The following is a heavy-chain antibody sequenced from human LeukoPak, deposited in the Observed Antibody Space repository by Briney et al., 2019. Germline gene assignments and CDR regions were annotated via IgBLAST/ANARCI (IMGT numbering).Heavy chain of an antibody. D-gene: IGHD3-22*01. CDR1: GGSISSYY. J-gene: IGHJ4*02. CDR2: IYYSGST. Sequence: NPSGTLSLTCTVSGGSISSYYWSWIRQPPGKGLEWIGYIYYSGSTNYNPSLKSRVTISVETSKNQFSLKLSSVTAADTAVYYCARVTGYMIEDYFDYWGQGTLVTVSS. V-gene: IGHV4-59*01. CDR3: ARVTGYMIEDYFDY.